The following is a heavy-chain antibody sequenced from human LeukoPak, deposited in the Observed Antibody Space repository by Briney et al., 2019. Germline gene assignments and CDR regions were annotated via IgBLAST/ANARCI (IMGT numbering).Heavy chain of an antibody. J-gene: IGHJ4*02. D-gene: IGHD6-13*01. Sequence: GGSLRLSCAASGFTFSSYSMNWVRQAPGKGLEWVSYISSSSTIYYADSVKGRFTISRDNAKNSLYLQMNSLRAEDTAVYYCARVRSSSWYWDYWGQGTLVTVSS. V-gene: IGHV3-48*04. CDR1: GFTFSSYS. CDR2: ISSSSTI. CDR3: ARVRSSSWYWDY.